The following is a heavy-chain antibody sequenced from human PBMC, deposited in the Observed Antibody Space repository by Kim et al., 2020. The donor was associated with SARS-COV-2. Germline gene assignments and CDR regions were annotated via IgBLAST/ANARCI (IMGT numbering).Heavy chain of an antibody. CDR3: ARDIGGVTIFGVVIYGMDV. D-gene: IGHD3-3*01. J-gene: IGHJ6*02. CDR2: IYHSGST. V-gene: IGHV4-4*02. Sequence: SETLSLTCAVSGGSISSSNWWSWVRQPPGKGLEWIGEIYHSGSTNYNLSLKSRVTISVDKSKNQFSLKLSSVTAADTAVYYCARDIGGVTIFGVVIYGMDVWGQGTTVTVSS. CDR1: GGSISSSNW.